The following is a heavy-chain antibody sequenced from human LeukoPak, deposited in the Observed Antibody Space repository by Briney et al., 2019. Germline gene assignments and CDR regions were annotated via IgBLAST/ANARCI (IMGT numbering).Heavy chain of an antibody. CDR2: ISSSGGNI. J-gene: IGHJ4*02. D-gene: IGHD2-2*01. CDR3: ATRPCTSCHFDY. Sequence: GGSLRLSCAASGFTLSSYEMNWVRQAPGKGLEWVSYISSSGGNIYYADSVKGRFTISRDNAKNSLYLQMSSLRAEDTAVYYCATRPCTSCHFDYWGQGTLVTVSS. CDR1: GFTLSSYE. V-gene: IGHV3-48*03.